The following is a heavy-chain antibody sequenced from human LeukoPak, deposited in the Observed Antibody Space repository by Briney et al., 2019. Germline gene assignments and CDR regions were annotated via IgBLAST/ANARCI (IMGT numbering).Heavy chain of an antibody. CDR1: RFKCDDHA. CDR3: AKVRPTRFVESSGWLELGY. J-gene: IGHJ4*02. D-gene: IGHD6-19*01. Sequence: TGGSLRLSCAASRFKCDDHAMQCVSHAPGKGPERGSLISGDGSRTDYADSVKGRFTISRDNSKNSLYLQMNSLRTEDTAFYYCAKVRPTRFVESSGWLELGYWGQGTLVTVSS. V-gene: IGHV3-43*02. CDR2: ISGDGSRT.